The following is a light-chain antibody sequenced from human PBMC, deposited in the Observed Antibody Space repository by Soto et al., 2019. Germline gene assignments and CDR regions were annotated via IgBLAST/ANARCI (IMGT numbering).Light chain of an antibody. V-gene: IGKV1-39*01. CDR2: AAS. J-gene: IGKJ4*01. Sequence: DIQMTQSPSSLSASVGDRVTITCRASQSISSYLNWYQQKPGKAPKLLIYAASSLQSGVPSRFSGGGSGTDFTLTISSLQPEDFATYYCQQIYSTPLTCGGGTKVDIK. CDR3: QQIYSTPLT. CDR1: QSISSY.